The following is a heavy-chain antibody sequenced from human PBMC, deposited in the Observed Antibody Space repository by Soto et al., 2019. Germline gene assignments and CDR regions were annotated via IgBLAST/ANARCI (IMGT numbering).Heavy chain of an antibody. V-gene: IGHV1-69*13. CDR3: AREGYGGNSRDAFDI. Sequence: SVKVSCKASGGTFSSYAISWVRQAPGQGLEWMGGIIPIFGTANYAQKFQGRVTITADESTSTAYMELSSLRSEDTAVYYCAREGYGGNSRDAFDIWGQGTMVTVSS. J-gene: IGHJ3*02. D-gene: IGHD4-17*01. CDR1: GGTFSSYA. CDR2: IIPIFGTA.